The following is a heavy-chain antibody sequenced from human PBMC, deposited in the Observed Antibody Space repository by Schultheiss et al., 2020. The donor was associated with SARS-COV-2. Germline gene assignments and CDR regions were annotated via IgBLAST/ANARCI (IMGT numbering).Heavy chain of an antibody. J-gene: IGHJ3*02. CDR2: IKQDGSEK. CDR1: GGSFSGYY. D-gene: IGHD2/OR15-2a*01. V-gene: IGHV3-7*01. Sequence: ETLSLTCAVYGGSFSGYYWSWIRQPPGKGLEWVANIKQDGSEKYYVDSVKGRFTISRDNAKNSLYLQMNSLRAEDTAVYYCAKASGSTTNDAFDIWGQGTMVTVSS. CDR3: AKASGSTTNDAFDI.